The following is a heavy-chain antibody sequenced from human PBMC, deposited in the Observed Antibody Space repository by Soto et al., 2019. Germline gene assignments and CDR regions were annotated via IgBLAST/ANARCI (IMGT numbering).Heavy chain of an antibody. CDR2: IYYTGTT. Sequence: ETLSLTCTVSGVSISSSYWSWIRQSPGTGLEWIGYIYYTGTTNYNPSLKRRVTISLDTAKNQFSLNVNSLTTADTAVYFCARGGNRYSNTASGVGGFDFWGQGTLVTVSS. V-gene: IGHV4-59*01. D-gene: IGHD5-12*01. J-gene: IGHJ4*02. CDR3: ARGGNRYSNTASGVGGFDF. CDR1: GVSISSSY.